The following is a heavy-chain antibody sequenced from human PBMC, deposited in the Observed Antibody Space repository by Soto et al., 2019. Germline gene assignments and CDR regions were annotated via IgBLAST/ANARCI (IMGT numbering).Heavy chain of an antibody. CDR3: AKENNRIAAAGFYGMDV. CDR1: GFTFSSYG. Sequence: GGSLRLSCAASGFTFSSYGMHWVRQAPGKGLEWVAVISYDGSNKYYADSVKGRFTISRDNSKNTLYLQMNSLRAEDTAVYYCAKENNRIAAAGFYGMDVWGQGTTVTVSS. V-gene: IGHV3-30*18. J-gene: IGHJ6*02. D-gene: IGHD6-13*01. CDR2: ISYDGSNK.